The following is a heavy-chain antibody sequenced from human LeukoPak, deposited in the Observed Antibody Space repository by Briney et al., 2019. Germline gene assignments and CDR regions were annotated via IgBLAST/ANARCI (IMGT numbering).Heavy chain of an antibody. J-gene: IGHJ6*02. D-gene: IGHD3-22*01. V-gene: IGHV3-7*01. CDR1: GFTFSSYW. CDR3: ARASSGYYCYYYGMDV. CDR2: IKQDGSEK. Sequence: GGSLRLSCAASGFTFSSYWMSWVRQAPGKGLEWVANIKQDGSEKYYVDSVKGRFTISRDNAKNSLYLQMNSLRAEDTAVYYCARASSGYYCYYYGMDVWGQGTTVTVSS.